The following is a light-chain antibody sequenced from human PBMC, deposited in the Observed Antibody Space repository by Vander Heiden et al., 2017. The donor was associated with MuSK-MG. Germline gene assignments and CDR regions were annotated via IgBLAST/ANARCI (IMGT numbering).Light chain of an antibody. J-gene: IGLJ1*01. CDR3: SSYAGSNTIV. Sequence: QSALTQPPSASGSPGQSVTISCTGTSRAVGGYNFVSWYQQHPGKAPKLIIYEVTTGSSGVPNRFSGSKSGNTASLTVSGRQAEDEADYYCSSYAGSNTIVFGTGTKVTVL. V-gene: IGLV2-8*01. CDR1: SRAVGGYNF. CDR2: EVT.